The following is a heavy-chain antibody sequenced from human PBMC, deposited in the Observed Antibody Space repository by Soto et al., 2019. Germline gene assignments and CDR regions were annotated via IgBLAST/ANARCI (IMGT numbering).Heavy chain of an antibody. Sequence: QVQLVESGGGVVQPGRSLRLSCAVSGFTVSTYGMHWVRQAPGKGLEWVAVISRDGGTKYYADSVKGRFTISRDNSRNELFLEMNSLGGDDLAVYYCTGGVASGYWGQGTLVTVSS. D-gene: IGHD2-8*02. CDR2: ISRDGGTK. J-gene: IGHJ4*02. CDR1: GFTVSTYG. V-gene: IGHV3-30*03. CDR3: TGGVASGY.